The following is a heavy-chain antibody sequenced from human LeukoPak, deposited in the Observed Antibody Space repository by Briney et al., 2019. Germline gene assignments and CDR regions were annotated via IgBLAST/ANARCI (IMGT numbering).Heavy chain of an antibody. Sequence: GGSLRLSCAASGYTFIDYDMHWVRQVIGKGLEWVSAIGIRGDTHYSGSAKGRFTISRENAESSLYLQMNSLRAEDTAVYYCARGGIQVSGIDEFDYWGQGTLVTVSS. J-gene: IGHJ4*02. CDR1: GYTFIDYD. V-gene: IGHV3-13*01. D-gene: IGHD6-19*01. CDR3: ARGGIQVSGIDEFDY. CDR2: IGIRGDT.